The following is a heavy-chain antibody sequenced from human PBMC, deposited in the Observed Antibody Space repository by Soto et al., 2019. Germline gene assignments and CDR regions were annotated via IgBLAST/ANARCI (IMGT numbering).Heavy chain of an antibody. J-gene: IGHJ4*02. V-gene: IGHV3-23*01. Sequence: GGSLRLSCAASGFTFSSYAMSWVRQAPGKGLEWASAISGSGGSTYYADSVKDRFTISRDNSKNTLYLQMNSLRAEDTAVYYCAKAVTMIVVVTGFDYWGQGTLVTVSS. CDR1: GFTFSSYA. D-gene: IGHD3-22*01. CDR3: AKAVTMIVVVTGFDY. CDR2: ISGSGGST.